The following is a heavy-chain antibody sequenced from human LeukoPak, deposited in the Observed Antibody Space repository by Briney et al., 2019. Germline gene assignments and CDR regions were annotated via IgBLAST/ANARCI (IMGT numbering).Heavy chain of an antibody. D-gene: IGHD1-26*01. Sequence: ASVKVSCKASGYTFTGYYMNWVRQAPGQGLEWMGWINPNSGGTNYAQKFQGRVTMTRDTSISTAYMELSRLRSDDTAVYYCARESGTVGATGWFDPWRQGTLVTVSS. CDR3: ARESGTVGATGWFDP. V-gene: IGHV1-2*02. CDR2: INPNSGGT. CDR1: GYTFTGYY. J-gene: IGHJ5*02.